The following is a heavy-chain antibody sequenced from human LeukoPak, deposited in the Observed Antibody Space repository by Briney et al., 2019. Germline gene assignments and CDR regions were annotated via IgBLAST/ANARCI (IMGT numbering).Heavy chain of an antibody. CDR2: VNRDGSET. J-gene: IGHJ6*02. CDR3: ARNNGMDV. Sequence: GGSLRLSCAASGFALSSHWMTWVRQVPGRGPEWVANVNRDGSETYYLDSVKGRFAISKDNAKNSLYLQMNSLRAEDTALYHCARNNGMDVWGQGTTVIVSS. CDR1: GFALSSHW. V-gene: IGHV3-7*03.